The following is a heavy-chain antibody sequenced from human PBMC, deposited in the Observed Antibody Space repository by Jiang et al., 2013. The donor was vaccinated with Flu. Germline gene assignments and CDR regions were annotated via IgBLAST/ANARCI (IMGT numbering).Heavy chain of an antibody. D-gene: IGHD3-22*01. CDR1: GFTFSSYA. V-gene: IGHV3-23*01. CDR2: ISGSGGST. CDR3: AKDYYDSSGRGDDAFDI. J-gene: IGHJ3*02. Sequence: GEGLVQPGGPVRLSCAASGFTFSSYAMSWVRPGSREGAWSGVSAISGSGGSTYYADSVKGRFTISRDNSKNTLYLQMNSLRAEDTAVYYCAKDYYDSSGRGDDAFDIWGQGTMVTVSS.